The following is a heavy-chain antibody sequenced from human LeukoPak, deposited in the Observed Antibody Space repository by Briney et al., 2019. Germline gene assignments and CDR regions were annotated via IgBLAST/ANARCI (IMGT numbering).Heavy chain of an antibody. V-gene: IGHV4-59*01. CDR3: TRTSASTAIDY. J-gene: IGHJ4*02. Sequence: SETLSLTCTVSGGSISNYYWSWIRQPPGKRLEWIGYIYYSGSPNYSPSLKSRVTMSLDTSRNQFSLKLSSVTAADTAVYYCTRTSASTAIDYWGPETLVTVSS. D-gene: IGHD4-17*01. CDR1: GGSISNYY. CDR2: IYYSGSP.